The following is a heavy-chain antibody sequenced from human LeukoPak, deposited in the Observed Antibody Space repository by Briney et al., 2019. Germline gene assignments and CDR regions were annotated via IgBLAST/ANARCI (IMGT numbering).Heavy chain of an antibody. Sequence: GGSLRLSCTASGFTFNFHAMHWVRQAPGKGLEWVALMSYDGNNKYYADSVKGRFTISRDNSKNILYLRMNSLRAEDTAVYYCARDRSGSSWYGDWGQGTLVTVSS. D-gene: IGHD6-13*01. CDR2: MSYDGNNK. CDR1: GFTFNFHA. V-gene: IGHV3-30-3*01. CDR3: ARDRSGSSWYGD. J-gene: IGHJ4*02.